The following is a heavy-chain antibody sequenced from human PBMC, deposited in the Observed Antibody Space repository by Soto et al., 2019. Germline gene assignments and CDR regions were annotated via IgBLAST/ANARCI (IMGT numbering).Heavy chain of an antibody. J-gene: IGHJ6*02. Sequence: SVKVSCKASGGTFSSYAISWVRQAPGQGLEWMGGIIPIFGTANYAQKFQGRVTITADESTSTAYMELSSLRSEDTAVYYCARKGKYSSSSPHYYYGMDVWGQGTTVTVSS. CDR2: IIPIFGTA. CDR1: GGTFSSYA. CDR3: ARKGKYSSSSPHYYYGMDV. D-gene: IGHD6-6*01. V-gene: IGHV1-69*13.